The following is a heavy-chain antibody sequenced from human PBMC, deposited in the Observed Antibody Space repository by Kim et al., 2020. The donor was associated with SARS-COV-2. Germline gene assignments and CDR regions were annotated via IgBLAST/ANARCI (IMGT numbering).Heavy chain of an antibody. Sequence: SVKVSCKASVGTFSSYAISWVRQAPGQGLEWMGGIIPILGTANYAQKYQGRVTITADESTSTAYMELGSRGSEDTAVYYCALLHRGKWLPEFVDYWGQGTLLTVSS. CDR2: IIPILGTA. J-gene: IGHJ4*02. CDR3: ALLHRGKWLPEFVDY. V-gene: IGHV1-69*13. CDR1: VGTFSSYA. D-gene: IGHD3-22*01.